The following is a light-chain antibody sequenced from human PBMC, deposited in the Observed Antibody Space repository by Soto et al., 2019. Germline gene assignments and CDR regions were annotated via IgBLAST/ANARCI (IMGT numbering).Light chain of an antibody. CDR2: DVS. Sequence: QSVLTQPRSVSGSPGQSVTISCTGTSSDVGGYNYVSWYQQHPGKAPKLMIYDVSKRPSGVPDRFSGSKSGNTASLTISGLHAEDEADYYCCSYAGSYTHNDVFGTGTKVTVL. J-gene: IGLJ1*01. CDR3: CSYAGSYTHNDV. CDR1: SSDVGGYNY. V-gene: IGLV2-11*01.